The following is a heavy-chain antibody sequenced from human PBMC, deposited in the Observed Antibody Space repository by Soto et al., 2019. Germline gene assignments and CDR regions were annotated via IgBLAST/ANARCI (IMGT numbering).Heavy chain of an antibody. CDR3: ARGPYCGGDCFWAFDI. CDR2: IYYSGRT. CDR1: GGSISSGGYY. V-gene: IGHV4-31*03. D-gene: IGHD2-21*01. J-gene: IGHJ3*02. Sequence: QVQLQESGPGLVKPSQTLSLTCTVSGGSISSGGYYWSWIRQHPGKGLEWIGYIYYSGRTYYNPSLKSRVTISVDTSKNQFSLKLSSVTAADTAVYYCARGPYCGGDCFWAFDIWGQGTMVTVSS.